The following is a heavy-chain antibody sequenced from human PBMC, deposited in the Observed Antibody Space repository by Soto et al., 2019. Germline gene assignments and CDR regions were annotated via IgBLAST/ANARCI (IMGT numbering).Heavy chain of an antibody. J-gene: IGHJ4*02. Sequence: QVQLVQSGAEVKKPGASVKVSCKASGYTFTGYGFSWERQAPGQGLEWMGWISPYKGNTKYAQKFQDRVTMSTDTFTSTAYMELRSLRYEDTAVYYCARDLDGSGSYYTDYWGQGTLVTVST. CDR3: ARDLDGSGSYYTDY. V-gene: IGHV1-18*01. CDR1: GYTFTGYG. CDR2: ISPYKGNT. D-gene: IGHD3-10*01.